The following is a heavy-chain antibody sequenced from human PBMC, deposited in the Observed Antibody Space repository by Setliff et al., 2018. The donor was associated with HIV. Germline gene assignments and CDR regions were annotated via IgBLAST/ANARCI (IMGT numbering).Heavy chain of an antibody. V-gene: IGHV4-39*07. D-gene: IGHD6-19*01. Sequence: TLSLTCTGSGDSIRTGAYYWGWIRQPPGKGLAWIGSVYYDGRTFYNPSLKSRLAISVDTSKNQFSLRLNSVTAADTAVYFCARGGTVSADFDSWGQGTLVTVSS. J-gene: IGHJ4*02. CDR2: VYYDGRT. CDR3: ARGGTVSADFDS. CDR1: GDSIRTGAYY.